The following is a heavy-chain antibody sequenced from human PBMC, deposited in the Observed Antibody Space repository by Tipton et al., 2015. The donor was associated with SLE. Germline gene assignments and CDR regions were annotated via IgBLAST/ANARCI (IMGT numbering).Heavy chain of an antibody. D-gene: IGHD6-6*01. CDR3: ARASSSSTFDI. CDR2: INHSGST. Sequence: TLSLTCAVYGGSFSGYYWSWIRQPPGKGLEWIGEINHSGSTNYNPSLKSRVTIPVDTSKNQFSLKLSSVTAADTAVYYCARASSSSTFDIWGQGTMVTVSS. V-gene: IGHV4-34*01. J-gene: IGHJ3*02. CDR1: GGSFSGYY.